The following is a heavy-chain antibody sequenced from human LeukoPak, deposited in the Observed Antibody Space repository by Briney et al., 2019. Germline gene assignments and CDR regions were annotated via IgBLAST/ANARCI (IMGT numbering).Heavy chain of an antibody. D-gene: IGHD3-3*01. CDR3: ARGRYSEIDY. Sequence: SETLSLTCTVSGYSISSGYYWGWVRQPPGKGLEWIGTIHHSGSTYYSPSLRSRVTTSVDTSKNQFSLKLSSVAAADTAVYYCARGRYSEIDYWGQGTLVTVSS. V-gene: IGHV4-38-2*02. CDR2: IHHSGST. CDR1: GYSISSGYY. J-gene: IGHJ4*02.